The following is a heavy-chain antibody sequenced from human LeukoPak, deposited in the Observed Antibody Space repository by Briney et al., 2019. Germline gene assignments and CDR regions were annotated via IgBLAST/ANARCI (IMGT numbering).Heavy chain of an antibody. J-gene: IGHJ4*02. CDR2: IGGSSGMT. V-gene: IGHV3-23*01. CDR3: AKAAPYYFDY. CDR1: GFTFSSYA. Sequence: GGSLRLSCAASGFTFSSYAMSWVRQAPGKGLEWVSTIGGSSGMTYYADSVKGRFTISRDNSKNTLYLQMNSLRAEDTAVYYCAKAAPYYFDYWGQGTLVTVSS.